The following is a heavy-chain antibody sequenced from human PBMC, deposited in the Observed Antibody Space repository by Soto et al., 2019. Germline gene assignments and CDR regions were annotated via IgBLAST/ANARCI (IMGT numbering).Heavy chain of an antibody. CDR3: AKYRRTDAEGYRLDF. D-gene: IGHD5-12*01. J-gene: IGHJ4*02. Sequence: SETLSLTCSVSGASINNYYWSWIRRPPGKGLEWIGFVYYTGNTSTKYNPSLQSRVAMSVDSSKNQFSLKLTFMTAADTAIYYCAKYRRTDAEGYRLDFWGPGTLVTVSS. CDR1: GASINNYY. V-gene: IGHV4-59*01. CDR2: VYYTGNTST.